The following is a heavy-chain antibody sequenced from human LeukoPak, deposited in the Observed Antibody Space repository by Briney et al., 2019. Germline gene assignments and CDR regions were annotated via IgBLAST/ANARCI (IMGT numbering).Heavy chain of an antibody. V-gene: IGHV1-2*02. J-gene: IGHJ4*02. Sequence: GASVKVSCKASGYTFTGYYMHWVRQAPGQGLEWMGWINPNSGGTNYAQKFQGRVTMTRDTSISTAYMELSRLRSDDTAVYYCARSYCSSTSCYIPLDYWGQGTLVTASS. CDR3: ARSYCSSTSCYIPLDY. CDR1: GYTFTGYY. CDR2: INPNSGGT. D-gene: IGHD2-2*02.